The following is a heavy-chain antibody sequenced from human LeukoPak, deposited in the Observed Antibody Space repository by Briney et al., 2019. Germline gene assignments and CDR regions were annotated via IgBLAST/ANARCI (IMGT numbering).Heavy chain of an antibody. V-gene: IGHV3-23*01. CDR1: GFTFSSYA. Sequence: QSGGSLRLSCAASGFTFSSYAMSGVRQAPGKGRECVSVMSVSGGSTNYTDSVKGRFTISRDNSKNTLYLKMNRLRGEDTAVYYCAKGRQYNWNYDAFDIWGQGTMVTVSS. CDR2: MSVSGGST. CDR3: AKGRQYNWNYDAFDI. D-gene: IGHD1-7*01. J-gene: IGHJ3*02.